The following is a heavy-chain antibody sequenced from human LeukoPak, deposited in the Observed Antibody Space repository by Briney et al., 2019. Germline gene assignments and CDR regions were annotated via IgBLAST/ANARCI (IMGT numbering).Heavy chain of an antibody. CDR2: INPNSGGT. Sequence: ASVKVSCKASGYTFTGYYMHWVRQAPGQGLEWMGWINPNSGGTNYAQKFQGRVTMTRDTSISTAYMELSRLRSDDTAVYYCARNKEWELLYFDYWGQGTLVTVSS. CDR3: ARNKEWELLYFDY. V-gene: IGHV1-2*02. CDR1: GYTFTGYY. D-gene: IGHD1-26*01. J-gene: IGHJ4*02.